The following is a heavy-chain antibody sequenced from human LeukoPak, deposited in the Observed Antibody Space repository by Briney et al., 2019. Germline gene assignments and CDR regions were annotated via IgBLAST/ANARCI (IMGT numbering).Heavy chain of an antibody. D-gene: IGHD5-18*01. J-gene: IGHJ4*02. CDR1: GGSFSGYY. CDR3: ARDTAMVGLAY. V-gene: IGHV4-34*01. Sequence: PSETLSLTCAVYGGSFSGYYWSWIRQPPGKGLEWIGEINHSGSTNYNPSLKSRVTISVDTSKNQFSLKLSSVTAADTAVYYCARDTAMVGLAYWGQGTLVTVSS. CDR2: INHSGST.